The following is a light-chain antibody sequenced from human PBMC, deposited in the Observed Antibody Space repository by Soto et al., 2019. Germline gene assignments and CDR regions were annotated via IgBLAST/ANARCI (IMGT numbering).Light chain of an antibody. Sequence: QSALTQSPSASGSPGQSVTISCTGTSSDVGGYNYVSWYQQHPGKAPKLMIYEVSKRPSGVPDRFSGSKSGNTASLTVSGLQAEDEADYYCSSYAGSNNLYVFGTGTKVTVL. CDR2: EVS. CDR3: SSYAGSNNLYV. CDR1: SSDVGGYNY. J-gene: IGLJ1*01. V-gene: IGLV2-8*01.